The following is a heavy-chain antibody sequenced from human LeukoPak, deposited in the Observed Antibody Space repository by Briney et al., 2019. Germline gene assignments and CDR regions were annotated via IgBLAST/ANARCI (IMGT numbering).Heavy chain of an antibody. CDR1: GFTFSSYA. CDR2: ISSSGGST. J-gene: IGHJ4*02. V-gene: IGHV3-23*01. Sequence: GGSLRLSCAASGFTFSSYAMSWVHQAPGKGLEWVSGISSSGGSTFCADSVKGRFTISRNNSKNTVYLQMISLRAEDTAVYHCAKEAGNGWSYFDYWGQGSLVTVSS. CDR3: AKEAGNGWSYFDY. D-gene: IGHD6-19*01.